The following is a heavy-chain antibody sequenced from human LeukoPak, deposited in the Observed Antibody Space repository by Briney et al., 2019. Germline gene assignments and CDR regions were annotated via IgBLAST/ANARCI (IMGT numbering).Heavy chain of an antibody. D-gene: IGHD4-17*01. V-gene: IGHV3-23*01. CDR2: TSDRGDYT. CDR1: GFTFTSYS. CDR3: AKDITVSS. Sequence: GGSLRLSCAASGFTFTSYSMSWVRQAPGKGLEWVSGTSDRGDYTYYADSVKGRFTISRDNSKNTLYLQMNSLRAEDTAVYYCAKDITVSSWGQGTLVTVSS. J-gene: IGHJ4*02.